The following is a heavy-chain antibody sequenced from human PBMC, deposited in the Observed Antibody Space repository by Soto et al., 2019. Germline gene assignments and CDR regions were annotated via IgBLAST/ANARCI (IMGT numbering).Heavy chain of an antibody. D-gene: IGHD4-17*01. CDR3: TTDYGGKSHFDY. Sequence: EVQLVESGGGLVKPGGSLRLSCAASGFTFSNAWMSWVRQAPGKGLEWVGRIKSKTDGGTTDYAAPVKGRFTISRDDSKNTLYLQMNSLKTEDTAVYYCTTDYGGKSHFDYWGQGTLVTVSS. V-gene: IGHV3-15*01. CDR1: GFTFSNAW. J-gene: IGHJ4*02. CDR2: IKSKTDGGTT.